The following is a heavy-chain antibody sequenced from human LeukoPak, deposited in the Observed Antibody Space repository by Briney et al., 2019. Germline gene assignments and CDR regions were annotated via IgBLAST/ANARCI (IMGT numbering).Heavy chain of an antibody. CDR1: GGSISSGSYY. D-gene: IGHD5-12*01. Sequence: SETLSLTCTVSGGSISSGSYYWSWIRQPAGKGLEWIGRIYTSGSTNYNPSLKSRVTISVDTSKNQFSLKLSSVTAADTAVYYCARANSGYDYFGYWGQGTLVTVSS. V-gene: IGHV4-61*02. J-gene: IGHJ4*02. CDR3: ARANSGYDYFGY. CDR2: IYTSGST.